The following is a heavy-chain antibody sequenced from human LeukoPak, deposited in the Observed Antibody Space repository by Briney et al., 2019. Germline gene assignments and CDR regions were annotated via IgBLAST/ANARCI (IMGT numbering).Heavy chain of an antibody. D-gene: IGHD2-15*01. Sequence: PGGSLRLSCAASGFTFSSYGMSWVRQAPGKGLEWVSAISGSGGSTYYADSVKGRFTISRDNSKNTLYLQMNSLRAEDTAVYYCAHCSGGSCYAEYFQHWGQGTLVTVSS. CDR1: GFTFSSYG. J-gene: IGHJ1*01. V-gene: IGHV3-23*01. CDR3: AHCSGGSCYAEYFQH. CDR2: ISGSGGST.